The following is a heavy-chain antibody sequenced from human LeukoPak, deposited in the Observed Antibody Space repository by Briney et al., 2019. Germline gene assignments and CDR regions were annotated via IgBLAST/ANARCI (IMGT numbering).Heavy chain of an antibody. CDR1: GGSISSGSYY. J-gene: IGHJ4*02. D-gene: IGHD2-2*02. CDR3: ARSYPRKAYYFDY. CDR2: IYTSGST. Sequence: PSETLSLTCTVSGGSISSGSYYWSWIRQPAGKGLEWIGRIYTSGSTNYNPSLKSRVTISVDTSNNQFSLKLSSVTAADTAVYYCARSYPRKAYYFDYWGQGTLVTVSS. V-gene: IGHV4-61*02.